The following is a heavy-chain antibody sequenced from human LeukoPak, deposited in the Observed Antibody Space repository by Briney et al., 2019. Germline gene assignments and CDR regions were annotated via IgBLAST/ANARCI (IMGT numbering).Heavy chain of an antibody. Sequence: GGSLRLPCAASGFTFSSYWMSWVRQAPGKGLEWVANIKQDGSEKYYVDPVKGRFTISRDNAKNSLYLQMNSLRAEDTAVYYCARDIVVVPAAHNWFDPWGQGTLVTVSS. CDR2: IKQDGSEK. D-gene: IGHD2-2*01. CDR3: ARDIVVVPAAHNWFDP. V-gene: IGHV3-7*01. J-gene: IGHJ5*02. CDR1: GFTFSSYW.